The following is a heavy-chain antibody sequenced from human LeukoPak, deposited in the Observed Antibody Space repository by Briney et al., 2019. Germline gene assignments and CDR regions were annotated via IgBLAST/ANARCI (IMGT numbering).Heavy chain of an antibody. Sequence: SETLSLTCTVSGGSISSSSYYWGWIRQPPGKGLEWIASIYYSGSTYYNPSLKSRVTISVDTSKNQFSLKLSSVTAADTAVYYCARHASYDFWSGSYYYYYYMDVWGKGTTVTVSS. CDR1: GGSISSSSYY. CDR3: ARHASYDFWSGSYYYYYYMDV. D-gene: IGHD3-3*01. CDR2: IYYSGST. V-gene: IGHV4-39*01. J-gene: IGHJ6*03.